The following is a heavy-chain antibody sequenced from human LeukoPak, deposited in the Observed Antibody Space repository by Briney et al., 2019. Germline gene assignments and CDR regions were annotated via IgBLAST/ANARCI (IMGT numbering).Heavy chain of an antibody. CDR3: ARDPRFLEWLSKFDY. D-gene: IGHD3-3*01. CDR2: ISGSGGST. J-gene: IGHJ4*02. Sequence: PGGSLRLSCAASGFTFSSYSMNWVRQAPGKGLGWVSAISGSGGSTYYADSVKGRFTISRDNSKNTLYLQMNSLRAEDTAVYYCARDPRFLEWLSKFDYWGQGTLVTVS. V-gene: IGHV3-23*01. CDR1: GFTFSSYS.